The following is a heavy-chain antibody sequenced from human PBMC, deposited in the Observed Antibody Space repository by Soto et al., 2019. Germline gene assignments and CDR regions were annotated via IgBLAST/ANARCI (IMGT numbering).Heavy chain of an antibody. Sequence: QVQLVQSGAEVKKPGSSVKVSCKASGGTFSSYAISWVRQAPVQGLEWIGGIIPIFGTANYAQKFQGRVTITADESTSTAYMELSSLRSEDTAVYYCARAARYDVWSGYYPPDNWFDPWGQGTLVTVSS. CDR1: GGTFSSYA. D-gene: IGHD3-3*01. CDR2: IIPIFGTA. CDR3: ARAARYDVWSGYYPPDNWFDP. J-gene: IGHJ5*02. V-gene: IGHV1-69*01.